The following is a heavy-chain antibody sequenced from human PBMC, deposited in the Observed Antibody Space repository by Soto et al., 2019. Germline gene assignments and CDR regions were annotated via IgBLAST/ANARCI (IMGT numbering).Heavy chain of an antibody. J-gene: IGHJ6*02. CDR1: GFTFSSYA. CDR3: ARDDTGHMHV. V-gene: IGHV3-30-3*01. CDR2: ISYDGSNK. Sequence: GGSLRLSCAASGFTFSSYAMHWVRQAPGKGLEWVAVISYDGSNKYYADSVKGRFTISRDNSKNTLYLQMNSLRAEDTAVYYCARDDTGHMHVWGQGTTVTVS.